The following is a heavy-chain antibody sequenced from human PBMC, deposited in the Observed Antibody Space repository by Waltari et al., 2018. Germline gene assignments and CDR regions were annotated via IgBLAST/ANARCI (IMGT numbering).Heavy chain of an antibody. V-gene: IGHV3-74*01. D-gene: IGHD3-9*01. CDR1: GFTFIYYW. J-gene: IGHJ4*02. CDR2: INPDGSST. CDR3: TTDLTGYSDY. Sequence: EGQLVVCGGGLRQPGWSLRIFCAASGFTFIYYWMHWVRQPPGKGLVWVSRINPDGSSTSYADSVKGRFTISRDNAKNTLYMQMNSLRAEDTAVYYCTTDLTGYSDYWGQGTLVTVSS.